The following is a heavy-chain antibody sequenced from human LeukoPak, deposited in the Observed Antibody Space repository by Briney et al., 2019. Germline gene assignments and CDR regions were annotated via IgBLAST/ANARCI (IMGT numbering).Heavy chain of an antibody. J-gene: IGHJ4*02. D-gene: IGHD2-2*01. CDR2: IIPIFGTA. Sequence: SVKVSCKASGGTFSSYAISWVRQAPGQGLEWMGRIIPIFGTANYAQKFQGRVTITTDESTSTAYMELSSLGSEDTAVYYCAREANHCSSTSCHFDYWGQGTLVTVSS. CDR1: GGTFSSYA. CDR3: AREANHCSSTSCHFDY. V-gene: IGHV1-69*05.